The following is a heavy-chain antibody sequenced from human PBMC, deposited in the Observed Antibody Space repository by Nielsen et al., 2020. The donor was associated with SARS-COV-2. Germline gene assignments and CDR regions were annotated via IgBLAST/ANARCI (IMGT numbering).Heavy chain of an antibody. CDR3: AKGNAMIVVGMTFDY. Sequence: GGSLRLSCAASGFTFNDYAMSWVRQAPGKGLEWVPTISGRGGSTYYADSVKGRFTISRDNSKNTLSLQMNSLSAEDTAVYYCAKGNAMIVVGMTFDYWGQGTLVTVSS. CDR1: GFTFNDYA. V-gene: IGHV3-23*01. D-gene: IGHD3-22*01. CDR2: ISGRGGST. J-gene: IGHJ4*02.